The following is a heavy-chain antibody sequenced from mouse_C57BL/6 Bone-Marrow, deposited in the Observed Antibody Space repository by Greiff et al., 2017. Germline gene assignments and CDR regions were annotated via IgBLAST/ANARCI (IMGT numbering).Heavy chain of an antibody. V-gene: IGHV1-42*01. Sequence: VQLQQSGPELVKPGASVKISCKASGYSFTGYYMHWVKQSPEKSLEWIGEINPSTGGTTYNQKFKAKATLTVDKSSSTAYMQLKSLTSEDSAVHYCARGRFAYWGQGTLVTVSA. CDR3: ARGRFAY. J-gene: IGHJ3*01. CDR2: INPSTGGT. CDR1: GYSFTGYY.